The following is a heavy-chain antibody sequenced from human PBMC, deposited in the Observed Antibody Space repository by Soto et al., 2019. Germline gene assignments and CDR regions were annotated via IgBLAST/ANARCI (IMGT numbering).Heavy chain of an antibody. CDR2: IVVGSGNT. CDR1: GFTFTSSA. Sequence: SVKVSCKASGFTFTSSAVQWVRQARGQRLEWIGWIVVGSGNTNYAQKFQERVTITRDMSTSTAYMELSSLRSEDTAVYYCATLAGSYGSGSPYAFDIWGQGTMVTVSS. D-gene: IGHD3-10*01. V-gene: IGHV1-58*01. CDR3: ATLAGSYGSGSPYAFDI. J-gene: IGHJ3*02.